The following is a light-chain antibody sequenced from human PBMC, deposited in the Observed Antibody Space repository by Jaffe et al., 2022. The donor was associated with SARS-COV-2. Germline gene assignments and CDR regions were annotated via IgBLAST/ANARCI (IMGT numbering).Light chain of an antibody. Sequence: DIQMTQSPSSLSASVGDRVTIPCRASHNIDVFLNWYQQKPGRAPKLLISAVSNLQSGVPSRFSGSGSGTDFTLTISSLQPEDFATYYCQQSFTIPMTFGPGTKVDI. CDR2: AVS. CDR1: HNIDVF. J-gene: IGKJ3*01. V-gene: IGKV1-39*01. CDR3: QQSFTIPMT.